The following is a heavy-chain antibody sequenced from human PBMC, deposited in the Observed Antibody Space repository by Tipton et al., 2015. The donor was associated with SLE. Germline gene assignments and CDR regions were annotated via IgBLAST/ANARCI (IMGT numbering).Heavy chain of an antibody. J-gene: IGHJ3*02. Sequence: SLRLSCAASGFTFSSYSMNWVRQAPGKGLEWVAVIWYDGSNKYYADSVKGRFTISRDNSKNTLYLQMNSLRAEDTAVYYCARREWLRPRGAFDIWGQGTMVTVSS. CDR2: IWYDGSNK. CDR1: GFTFSSYS. D-gene: IGHD5-12*01. CDR3: ARREWLRPRGAFDI. V-gene: IGHV3-33*08.